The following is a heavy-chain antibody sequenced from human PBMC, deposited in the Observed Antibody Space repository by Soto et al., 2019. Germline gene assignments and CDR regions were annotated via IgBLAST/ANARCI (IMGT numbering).Heavy chain of an antibody. Sequence: QEHLVQSGAEVKSPGASVKVSCKAAGYTFTGYYIHWVRQAPGQGLEWMGWINPNTGGANIAQKFQGWVTLTRATSITTAYMEVNRLTSNDTAVYYCARDYYDGSASYGVELWGQGTMVTVAS. D-gene: IGHD3-16*01. J-gene: IGHJ3*01. CDR1: GYTFTGYY. CDR3: ARDYYDGSASYGVEL. V-gene: IGHV1-2*04. CDR2: INPNTGGA.